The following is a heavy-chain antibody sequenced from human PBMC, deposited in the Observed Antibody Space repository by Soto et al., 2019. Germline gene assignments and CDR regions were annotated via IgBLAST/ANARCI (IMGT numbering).Heavy chain of an antibody. J-gene: IGHJ4*02. V-gene: IGHV4-39*01. Sequence: QLQLQESDPGLVKPSETLSLTCSVSGGSINNNYYYWGWVRQPPGKGLEWIGSVSFTGTTYYSPSLKRRVTTSIATSRNQFSLKLTSVTAADTAVYYCASQKLDVPAYFDYGGQGTLVTVSS. CDR1: GGSINNNYYY. CDR2: VSFTGTT. CDR3: ASQKLDVPAYFDY. D-gene: IGHD1-1*01.